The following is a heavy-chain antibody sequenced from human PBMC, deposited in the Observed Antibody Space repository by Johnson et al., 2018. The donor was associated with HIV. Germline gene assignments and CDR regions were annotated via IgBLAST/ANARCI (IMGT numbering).Heavy chain of an antibody. Sequence: VQLVESGGGLVKPGGSLRLSCTASGFTFSSAWMNWVRQAPGKGLEWVGRIKSKTDGGTTDYAAPVKGRFTISRDDSKNTLYLQMNSLKTEDTAVYYCARDNEVTNAFDIWGQGTMVTVSS. V-gene: IGHV3-15*01. D-gene: IGHD4-11*01. CDR1: GFTFSSAW. CDR3: ARDNEVTNAFDI. CDR2: IKSKTDGGTT. J-gene: IGHJ3*02.